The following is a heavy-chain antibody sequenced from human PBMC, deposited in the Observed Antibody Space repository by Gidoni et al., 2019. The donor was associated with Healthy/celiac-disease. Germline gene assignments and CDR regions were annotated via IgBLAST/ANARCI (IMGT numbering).Heavy chain of an antibody. J-gene: IGHJ3*02. CDR1: GFTFSSYA. V-gene: IGHV3-23*01. D-gene: IGHD3-3*01. CDR3: ARAPEHYDFWRGYAFDI. CDR2: ISGSGGST. Sequence: EVQLLESGGGLVQPGGSLRLSCAASGFTFSSYAMSWVRQAPGKGLEWVSAISGSGGSTYYADSVKGRFTISRDNSKNTLYLQMNSLRAEDTAVYYCARAPEHYDFWRGYAFDIWGQGTMVTVSS.